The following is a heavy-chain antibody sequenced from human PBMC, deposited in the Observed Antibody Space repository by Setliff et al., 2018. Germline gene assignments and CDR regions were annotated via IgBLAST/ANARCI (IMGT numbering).Heavy chain of an antibody. CDR1: GGTFSSYG. D-gene: IGHD3-22*01. CDR2: ISAHNGNT. CDR3: AGAGRFHYDTSGYYYDRDYYYYMDV. V-gene: IGHV1-18*01. J-gene: IGHJ6*03. Sequence: ASVKVSCKASGGTFSSYGISWVRQAPGQGLEWMGWISAHNGNTNYAQKLQGRFTMTTDTSTTTAYMELRSLRSDDTAVYYCAGAGRFHYDTSGYYYDRDYYYYMDVWGKGTTVTVSS.